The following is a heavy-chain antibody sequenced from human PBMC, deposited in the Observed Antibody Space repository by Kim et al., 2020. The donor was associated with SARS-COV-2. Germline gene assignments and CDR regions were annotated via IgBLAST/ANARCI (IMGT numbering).Heavy chain of an antibody. J-gene: IGHJ6*02. CDR3: AGVRGYSYGYNMGGGYYYGMDV. Sequence: SETLSLTCTVSGGSISSSSYYWGWIRQPPGKGLEWIGIIYYSVSTYYNPSLKSRVTISVDTSKNQFSLKPSSVTAADTAVYYCAGVRGYSYGYNMGGGYYYGMDVWGQGTTVTVSS. CDR2: IYYSVST. D-gene: IGHD5-18*01. CDR1: GGSISSSSYY. V-gene: IGHV4-39*01.